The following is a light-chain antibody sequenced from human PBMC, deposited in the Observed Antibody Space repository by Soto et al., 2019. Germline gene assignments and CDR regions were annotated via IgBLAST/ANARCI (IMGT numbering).Light chain of an antibody. V-gene: IGLV2-23*01. Sequence: QSALTQPASMSGSPGQSITISCTGTSSDVGGYDYLSWYQQHPGKAPKLMIYEGSKRPSGVSNRFSGSKSGNTASLTISGLQAEDEADYYCCSYAGSSTLVFGGGTKVTVL. CDR3: CSYAGSSTLV. CDR1: SSDVGGYDY. J-gene: IGLJ2*01. CDR2: EGS.